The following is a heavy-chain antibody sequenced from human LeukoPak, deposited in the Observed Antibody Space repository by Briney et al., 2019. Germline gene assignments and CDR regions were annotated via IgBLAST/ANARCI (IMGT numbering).Heavy chain of an antibody. CDR1: GGSFSGYY. Sequence: SETLSLTCAVYGGSFSGYYWCWIRQPPGKGREWVGEINLRGSTNYNPSLKSRVTISVDTSKNQFSLKLSSVTAADTAVYYCARGRGYIGYCSSTSCYVYNYWGQGTLVTVSS. CDR2: INLRGST. J-gene: IGHJ4*02. CDR3: ARGRGYIGYCSSTSCYVYNY. V-gene: IGHV4-34*01. D-gene: IGHD2-2*03.